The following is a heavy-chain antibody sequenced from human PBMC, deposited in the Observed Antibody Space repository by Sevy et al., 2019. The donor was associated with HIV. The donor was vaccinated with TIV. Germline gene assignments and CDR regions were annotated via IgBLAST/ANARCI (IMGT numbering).Heavy chain of an antibody. J-gene: IGHJ4*02. CDR2: INANIGKP. D-gene: IGHD5-12*01. Sequence: ASVKVSCKASGYRFTSYAMNWVRQAPGQGVEWMGWINANIGKPTYAQGFTGRFVFSLDTSVNTAYLQISSLKAEDTAVYYCAKGRPGSGYAGAAAGDWGQGTRVTVSS. CDR1: GYRFTSYA. CDR3: AKGRPGSGYAGAAAGD. V-gene: IGHV7-4-1*02.